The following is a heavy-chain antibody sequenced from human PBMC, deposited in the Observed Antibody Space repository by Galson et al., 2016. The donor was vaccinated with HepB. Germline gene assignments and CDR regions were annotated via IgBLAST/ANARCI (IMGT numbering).Heavy chain of an antibody. Sequence: SLRLSCAASGFTFSSYDMQWVRQATGKGLEWVSAIGTAGDTYYPGSVKGRFTISRENAKHSVYLQMNSLRAGDTAVYYCARGGGFPSSYYYGMDVWGQGTTVTVSS. V-gene: IGHV3-13*01. J-gene: IGHJ6*02. D-gene: IGHD3-16*01. CDR2: IGTAGDT. CDR3: ARGGGFPSSYYYGMDV. CDR1: GFTFSSYD.